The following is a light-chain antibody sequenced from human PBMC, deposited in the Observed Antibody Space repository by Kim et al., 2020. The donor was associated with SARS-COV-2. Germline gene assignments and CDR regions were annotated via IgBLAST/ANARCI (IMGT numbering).Light chain of an antibody. CDR1: QSISSW. J-gene: IGKJ4*01. V-gene: IGKV1-5*01. CDR2: DAS. Sequence: SASVGDRVTITCRASQSISSWLAWYQQKPGKAPKLLIYDASSLESGVPSRFSGSGSGTEFTLTISSLQPDDFATYYCQQYNSYSSTFGGGTKLEI. CDR3: QQYNSYSST.